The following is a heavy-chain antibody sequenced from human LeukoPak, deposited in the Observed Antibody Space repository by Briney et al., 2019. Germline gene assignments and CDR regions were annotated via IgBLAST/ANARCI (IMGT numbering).Heavy chain of an antibody. D-gene: IGHD1-26*01. CDR2: ISSSSTTI. V-gene: IGHV3-48*03. CDR3: ARNSGSYYHY. CDR1: GFTFSSYE. Sequence: GALRLSCAASGFTFSSYEMNWVRQAPGKGLEWVSYISSSSTTIYYADSVKGRFTISRDNAKNSLYLQMDSLRAEDTAVYYCARNSGSYYHYWGQGTLVTVSS. J-gene: IGHJ4*02.